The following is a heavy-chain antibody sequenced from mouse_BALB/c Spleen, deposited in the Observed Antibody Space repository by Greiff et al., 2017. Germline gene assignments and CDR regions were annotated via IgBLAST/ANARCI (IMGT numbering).Heavy chain of an antibody. CDR2: ISSGGSYT. CDR3: ARPYDDYAMDY. D-gene: IGHD2-12*01. Sequence: EVHLVESGGDLVKPGGSLKLSCAASGFTFSSYGMSWVRQTPDKRLEWVATISSGGSYTYYPDSVKGRFTISRDNAKNTLYLQMSSLKSEDTAMYYCARPYDDYAMDYWGQGTSVTVSS. J-gene: IGHJ4*01. V-gene: IGHV5-6*01. CDR1: GFTFSSYG.